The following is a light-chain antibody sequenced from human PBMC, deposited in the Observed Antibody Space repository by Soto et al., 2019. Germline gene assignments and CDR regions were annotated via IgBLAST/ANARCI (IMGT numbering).Light chain of an antibody. CDR3: QQFGISPWT. J-gene: IGKJ1*01. CDR1: RIIGHNY. V-gene: IGKV3-20*01. Sequence: DNVMTQSPDTLSLSPGDRATLSCRASRIIGHNYLAWYQQKRGQPPRLLIYATSTRATGIPDRFSGSGSVTNFTLTISRLESEDFAVYYCQQFGISPWTFGLGTKVEIK. CDR2: ATS.